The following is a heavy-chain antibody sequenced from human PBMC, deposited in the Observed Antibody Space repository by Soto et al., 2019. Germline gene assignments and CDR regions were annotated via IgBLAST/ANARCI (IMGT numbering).Heavy chain of an antibody. D-gene: IGHD3-22*01. J-gene: IGHJ4*02. CDR2: ISGNGGNT. V-gene: IGHV3-23*01. CDR3: AKEVWYYYDSSGYLAFDY. CDR1: GFAFSSYA. Sequence: GGSLRLSCAASGFAFSSYAMSWVRQAPRKGLEWVSSISGNGGNTYYADSVKGRFTISRDNSKNTLYLQMNSLRAEDTAVYYCAKEVWYYYDSSGYLAFDYWGQGTLVTVS.